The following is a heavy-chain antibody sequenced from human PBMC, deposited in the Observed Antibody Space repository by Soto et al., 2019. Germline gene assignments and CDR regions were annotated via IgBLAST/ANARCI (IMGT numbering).Heavy chain of an antibody. CDR3: AIHPGYCSGGSCYSVSPAYYYGMDV. D-gene: IGHD2-15*01. J-gene: IGHJ6*02. Sequence: ASVKVSCKASGYTFTSYVISWVRQSPGQGLEWMGWISAYNGNTNYAQKLQGRVTMTTDTSTSTAYMELRSLRSDDTAVYYCAIHPGYCSGGSCYSVSPAYYYGMDVWGQGTTVTVS. CDR1: GYTFTSYV. V-gene: IGHV1-18*01. CDR2: ISAYNGNT.